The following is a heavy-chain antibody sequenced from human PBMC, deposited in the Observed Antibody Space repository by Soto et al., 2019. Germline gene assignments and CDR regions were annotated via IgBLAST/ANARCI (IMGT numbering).Heavy chain of an antibody. V-gene: IGHV3-53*04. D-gene: IGHD2-8*01. CDR2: IYSGGST. CDR3: ARDLYYAAFDI. J-gene: IGHJ3*02. Sequence: GGSLRLSCAASGFTVSSNYMSWVRQAPGKGLEWVSVIYSGGSTYYADSVKDRFTISRHNSKNTLYLQMNSLRAEDTAVYYYARDLYYAAFDIWGQGTMVTVSS. CDR1: GFTVSSNY.